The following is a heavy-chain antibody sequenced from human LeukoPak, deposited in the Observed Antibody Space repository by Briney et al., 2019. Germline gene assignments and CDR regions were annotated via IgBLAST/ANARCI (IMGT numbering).Heavy chain of an antibody. Sequence: PSETLSLTCAVSGGSISSGGYSWSWIRQPPGEGLEWIGYIYHSGSTYYNPSLKSRLTISVDTSKNQFSLKLNSVTAADTAVYFCARAGSYGTTWFDPWGQGTLVTVSS. D-gene: IGHD1-1*01. CDR1: GGSISSGGYS. CDR2: IYHSGST. V-gene: IGHV4-30-2*05. J-gene: IGHJ5*02. CDR3: ARAGSYGTTWFDP.